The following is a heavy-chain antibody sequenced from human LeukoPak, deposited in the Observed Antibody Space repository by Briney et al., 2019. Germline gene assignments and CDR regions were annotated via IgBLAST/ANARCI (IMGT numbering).Heavy chain of an antibody. CDR1: GFTFSSYG. J-gene: IGHJ5*02. CDR2: IRYDGSNK. CDR3: ARAHGPWAPLNLDFDP. Sequence: PGGSLRLSCAASGFTFSSYGMHWVRQAPGKGLEWVAFIRYDGSNKYYADSVKGRFTISRDNAKNSLYLQMNSLRAEDTAVYYCARAHGPWAPLNLDFDPWGQGTLVTVSS. D-gene: IGHD1-20*01. V-gene: IGHV3-30*02.